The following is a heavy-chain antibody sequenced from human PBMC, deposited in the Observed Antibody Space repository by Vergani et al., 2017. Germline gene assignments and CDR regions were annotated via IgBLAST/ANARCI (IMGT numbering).Heavy chain of an antibody. D-gene: IGHD2-2*01. CDR1: GFTFIYAW. CDR3: ARLGYCSSTTCRQAFDI. J-gene: IGHJ3*02. V-gene: IGHV3-15*01. Sequence: EVQLVESGGDLVKPGGSLRLSCAASGFTFIYAWMSWVRQAPGKGLEWVGQIKSERGGGTTDYAAPVRGRFIISRDDSKNTVSLQMNSLKTEDTAVYYCARLGYCSSTTCRQAFDIWGQGTMVTVSS. CDR2: IKSERGGGTT.